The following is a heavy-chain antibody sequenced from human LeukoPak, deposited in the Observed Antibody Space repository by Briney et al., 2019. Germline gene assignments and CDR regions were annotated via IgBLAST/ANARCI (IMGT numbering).Heavy chain of an antibody. CDR3: ARHPWWELLRIDP. CDR1: GASMSNYY. Sequence: PSETLSLTCNVSGASMSNYYWVWIRQPPGKGLEWIGSIYHSGTTYSGSTYYNPSLKSRVTISLDTSKNQFSLKLSSVTAADTAVYYCARHPWWELLRIDPWGQGTLVTVSS. D-gene: IGHD1-26*01. V-gene: IGHV4-39*01. J-gene: IGHJ5*02. CDR2: IYHSGTTYSGST.